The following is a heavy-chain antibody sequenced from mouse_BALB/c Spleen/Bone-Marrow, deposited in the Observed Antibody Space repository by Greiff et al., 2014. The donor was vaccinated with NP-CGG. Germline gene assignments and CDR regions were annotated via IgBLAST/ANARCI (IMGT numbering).Heavy chain of an antibody. CDR3: ARSGDSSGYGFAY. D-gene: IGHD3-2*01. Sequence: VQRVESGPELVKPGALVKISCKASGYTFKSYDINWVKQRPGQGLEWIGWIYPGDGSTKYNEKFKGKATLTADKSSSTAYMQLSSLTSANAAVYVCARSGDSSGYGFAYWGQGTLVTVSA. V-gene: IGHV1S56*01. CDR2: IYPGDGST. J-gene: IGHJ3*01. CDR1: GYTFKSYD.